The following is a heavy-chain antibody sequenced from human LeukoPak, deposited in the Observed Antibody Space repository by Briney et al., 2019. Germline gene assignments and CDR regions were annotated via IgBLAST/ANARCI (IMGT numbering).Heavy chain of an antibody. CDR1: GFTFSRYT. V-gene: IGHV3-21*01. CDR3: VRGTYHAYYMDV. Sequence: GGSLRLSCEASGFTFSRYTMNWVRQAPGKGLEWVSSISSSGYYIYQADSVKGRFTISRDNAKNSLYLQMNSLRAEDTAVYYCVRGTYHAYYMDVWGKGTTVTVSS. J-gene: IGHJ6*03. D-gene: IGHD3-16*01. CDR2: ISSSGYYI.